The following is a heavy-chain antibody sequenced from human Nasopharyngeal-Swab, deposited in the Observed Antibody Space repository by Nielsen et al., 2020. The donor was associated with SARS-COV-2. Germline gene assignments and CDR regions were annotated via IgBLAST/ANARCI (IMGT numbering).Heavy chain of an antibody. J-gene: IGHJ6*02. CDR1: GFTFSSYA. Sequence: GGSLRLSCAASGFTFSSYAMSWVHQAPGKGLEWVSAISGSGGSTYYADSVKGRFTISRDNSKNTLYLQMNSLRAEDTAVYYCAKDEEYDYGDYGAYYYYYGMDVWGQGTTVTVSS. V-gene: IGHV3-23*01. CDR3: AKDEEYDYGDYGAYYYYYGMDV. CDR2: ISGSGGST. D-gene: IGHD4-17*01.